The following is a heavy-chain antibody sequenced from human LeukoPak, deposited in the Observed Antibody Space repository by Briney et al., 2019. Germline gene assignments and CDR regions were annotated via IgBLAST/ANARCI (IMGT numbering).Heavy chain of an antibody. V-gene: IGHV3-30*02. CDR1: GFTFSSYS. CDR3: ATPLSASSTDY. CDR2: IRYDSSKR. Sequence: SGGSLRLSCAASGFTFSSYSMNWVRQAPGKGLEWVADIRYDSSKRHYVDSVKGRFTISRDNSKNTLYLEMGSLRVEDTAVYYCATPLSASSTDYWGQGTMVTVSS. J-gene: IGHJ4*02. D-gene: IGHD6-6*01.